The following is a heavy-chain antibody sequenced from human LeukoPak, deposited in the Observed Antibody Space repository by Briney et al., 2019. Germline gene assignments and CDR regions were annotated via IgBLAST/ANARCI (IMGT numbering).Heavy chain of an antibody. D-gene: IGHD3-22*01. CDR1: GYTFTSYY. V-gene: IGHV1-46*01. Sequence: ASVKVSCTASGYTFTSYYMHWVRQAPGQGLEWMGIINPSGGSASYAQKFQGRVTMTRDMSTSTVYMELSSLRSEDTAVYYCARVDYDSSGYYYTFDYWGQGTLVTVSS. CDR3: ARVDYDSSGYYYTFDY. CDR2: INPSGGSA. J-gene: IGHJ4*02.